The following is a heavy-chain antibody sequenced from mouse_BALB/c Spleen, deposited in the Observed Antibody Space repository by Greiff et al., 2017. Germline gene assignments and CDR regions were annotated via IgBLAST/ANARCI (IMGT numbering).Heavy chain of an antibody. CDR1: GFSLTGYG. Sequence: VQLQESGPGLVAPSQSLSITCTVSGFSLTGYGVNWVRQPPGKGLEWLGMIWGDGSTDYNSALKSRLSISKDNSKSQVFLKMNSLQTDDTARYYCAGSVRRRRYDAMDYWGQGTSVTVSS. D-gene: IGHD2-14*01. J-gene: IGHJ4*01. CDR3: AGSVRRRRYDAMDY. CDR2: IWGDGST. V-gene: IGHV2-6-7*01.